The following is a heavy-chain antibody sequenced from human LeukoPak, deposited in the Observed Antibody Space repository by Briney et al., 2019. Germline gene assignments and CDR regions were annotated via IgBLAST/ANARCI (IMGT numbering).Heavy chain of an antibody. V-gene: IGHV1-69*06. CDR3: ARAHDGIYDSSGYYYSVFY. D-gene: IGHD3-22*01. J-gene: IGHJ4*02. CDR2: IIPIFGTA. Sequence: ASVKVSCKASGGTFSSYAISWVRQAPGQGLEWMGGIIPIFGTANYAQKFQGRVTITADKSTSTAYMELSSLRSEDTAVYYCARAHDGIYDSSGYYYSVFYWGQGTLVTVSS. CDR1: GGTFSSYA.